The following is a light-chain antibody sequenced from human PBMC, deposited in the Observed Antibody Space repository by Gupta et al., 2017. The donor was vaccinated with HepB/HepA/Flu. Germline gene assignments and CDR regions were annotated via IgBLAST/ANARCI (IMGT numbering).Light chain of an antibody. J-gene: IGKJ1*01. CDR1: QSISSW. CDR2: KAS. V-gene: IGKV1-5*03. CDR3: QQYQRYPWT. Sequence: DLQMTQSPSTLSASVGDRVTITCRASQSISSWLAWYQQKPGKAPKLLIYKASSLESGVPSRFSGSGSGTEFTLKISRLQPDDFATYYCQQYQRYPWTFGQGTKVEIK.